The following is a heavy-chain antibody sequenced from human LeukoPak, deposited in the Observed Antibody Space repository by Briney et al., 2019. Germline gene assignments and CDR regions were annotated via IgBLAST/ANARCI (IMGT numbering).Heavy chain of an antibody. CDR1: GFTVDSNY. J-gene: IGHJ6*02. Sequence: GGSLRLSCAASGFTVDSNYLSWVRQAPGKGLEWVSVIYSGGSTYYADSVKGRFTISRDNSKNTLYLQMNSLRAEDTAVYYCARGQYYDFWSGYYFHYGMDVWGQGTTVTVSS. CDR2: IYSGGST. CDR3: ARGQYYDFWSGYYFHYGMDV. V-gene: IGHV3-53*01. D-gene: IGHD3-3*01.